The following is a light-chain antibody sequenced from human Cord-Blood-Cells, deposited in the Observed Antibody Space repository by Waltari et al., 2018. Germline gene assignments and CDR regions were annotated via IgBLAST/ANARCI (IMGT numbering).Light chain of an antibody. Sequence: DIQMTQSPSSLSASVGDRVTITCRASQSISSYLNWYPQKPGKAPKLLIYAASSLQSGVPSRFSGSASGKDFTLTISSLQPEDFATYYCPQSYSTPYSFGQGTKRDI. CDR3: PQSYSTPYS. V-gene: IGKV1-39*01. CDR1: QSISSY. J-gene: IGKJ2*03. CDR2: AAS.